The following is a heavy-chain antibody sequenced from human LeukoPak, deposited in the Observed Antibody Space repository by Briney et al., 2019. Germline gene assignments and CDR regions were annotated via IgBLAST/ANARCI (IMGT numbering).Heavy chain of an antibody. V-gene: IGHV4-4*07. Sequence: SETLSLTCTVSGGSISSYSWSWIRQPPGKGLEWIGRINSNGSTNYNPSSKSRITMSLDTSKNQFSLKLSSVTAADTVVYYCATDRGSGWYDYWGQGTLVTVSS. CDR2: INSNGST. CDR3: ATDRGSGWYDY. D-gene: IGHD6-19*01. CDR1: GGSISSYS. J-gene: IGHJ4*02.